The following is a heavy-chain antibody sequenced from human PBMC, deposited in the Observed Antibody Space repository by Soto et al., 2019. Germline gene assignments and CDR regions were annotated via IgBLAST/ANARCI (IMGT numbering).Heavy chain of an antibody. CDR1: EGNCRDHC. V-gene: IGHV4-34*01. CDR2: INHSGRP. Sequence: HRWGVVEGNCRDHCWSWISQKPGKGLEWIGEINHSGRPNYNPSLKSRVTISVDTSKNQFSLKLTSVTAADTAVYYCARAVPVSRAIASGSHDYWGQGTLVTVSS. D-gene: IGHD2-2*01. J-gene: IGHJ4*02. CDR3: ARAVPVSRAIASGSHDY.